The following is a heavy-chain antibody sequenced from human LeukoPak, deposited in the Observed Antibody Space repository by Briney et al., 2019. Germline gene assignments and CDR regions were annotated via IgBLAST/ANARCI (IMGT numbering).Heavy chain of an antibody. CDR2: INAGNGNT. CDR1: GYTFTSYA. V-gene: IGHV1-3*01. D-gene: IGHD6-13*01. J-gene: IGHJ4*02. Sequence: ASVKVSCKASGYTFTSYAMHWVRQAPGQRLEWMGWINAGNGNTKYSQKFQGRVTITRDTSASTAYMELSSLRSEDTAVYYCAKPSIAAAGAPSPLDYWGQGTLVTVYS. CDR3: AKPSIAAAGAPSPLDY.